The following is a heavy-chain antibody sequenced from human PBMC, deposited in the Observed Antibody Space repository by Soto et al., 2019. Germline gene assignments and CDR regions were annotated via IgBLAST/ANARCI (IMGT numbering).Heavy chain of an antibody. J-gene: IGHJ5*02. CDR2: IYYSGST. V-gene: IGHV4-31*03. Sequence: QVQLQESGPGLVKPSQTLSLTCTVSGGSISSGAYYWSWIRQHPGKGLEWIGYIYYSGSTYYTPSLKSRVIISVDTSKNQFSMKPSCVTAADTAVYYCARGWSGSRQGCYPWDQGTLVTVSS. CDR1: GGSISSGAYY. D-gene: IGHD3-3*01. CDR3: ARGWSGSRQGCYP.